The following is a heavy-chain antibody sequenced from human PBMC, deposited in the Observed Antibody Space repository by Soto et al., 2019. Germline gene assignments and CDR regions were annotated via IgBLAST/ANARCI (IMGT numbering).Heavy chain of an antibody. J-gene: IGHJ3*02. D-gene: IGHD6-6*01. CDR3: ARVRRGIAARRAFDI. Sequence: ASETLSLTCTVSGGSISSYYWSWIRQPPGKGLEWIGYIYYSGSTNYNPSLKSRVTISVDTSKNQFSLKLSSVTAADTAVYYCARVRRGIAARRAFDIWGQGTMVTVSS. CDR1: GGSISSYY. CDR2: IYYSGST. V-gene: IGHV4-59*01.